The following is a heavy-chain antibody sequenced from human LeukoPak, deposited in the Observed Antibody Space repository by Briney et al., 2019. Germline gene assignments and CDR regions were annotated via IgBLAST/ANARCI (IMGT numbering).Heavy chain of an antibody. D-gene: IGHD3-9*01. CDR3: ARDARYYDILTGYPLFDY. Sequence: GGSLRLSCAASGIXFSSYAIHWVRQAPGKGLEWVAVISYDGSNKYYADSVKGRFTISRDNSKNTLYLQMNSLRAEDTAVYFCARDARYYDILTGYPLFDYWGQGTLVTVSS. CDR1: GIXFSSYA. J-gene: IGHJ4*02. V-gene: IGHV3-30-3*01. CDR2: ISYDGSNK.